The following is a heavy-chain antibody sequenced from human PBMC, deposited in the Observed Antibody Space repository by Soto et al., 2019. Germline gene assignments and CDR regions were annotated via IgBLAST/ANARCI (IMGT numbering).Heavy chain of an antibody. CDR3: ARDMEMATVHRYYYYGMDV. J-gene: IGHJ6*02. CDR1: GFTFSSYA. V-gene: IGHV3-30-3*01. D-gene: IGHD4-4*01. Sequence: PGGSLRLSCAASGFTFSSYAMHWVRQAPGKGLDWVAVISYDGSNKYYADSVKGRFTISRDNSKNTLYLQMNSLRAEDTAVYYCARDMEMATVHRYYYYGMDVWGQGTTVTVAS. CDR2: ISYDGSNK.